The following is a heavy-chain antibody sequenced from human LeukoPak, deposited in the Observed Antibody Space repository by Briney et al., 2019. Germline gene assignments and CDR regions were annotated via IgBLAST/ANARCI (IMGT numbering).Heavy chain of an antibody. Sequence: QPGGSLRLSCAASGFTFSSYGMHWVRQAPGKGLEWVAVISYDGSNKYYADSVKGRFTISRDNSKNTLYLQMNSLRAEDTAVYYCAKDNPPYKKYYYYGMDVWGQGTTVTVSS. D-gene: IGHD1-1*01. CDR2: ISYDGSNK. V-gene: IGHV3-30*18. CDR3: AKDNPPYKKYYYYGMDV. CDR1: GFTFSSYG. J-gene: IGHJ6*02.